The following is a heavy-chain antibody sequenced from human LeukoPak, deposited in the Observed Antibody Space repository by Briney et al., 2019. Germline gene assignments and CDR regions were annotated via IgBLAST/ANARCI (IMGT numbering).Heavy chain of an antibody. CDR3: ARARYESKSGIDY. D-gene: IGHD6-13*01. V-gene: IGHV1-69*04. CDR2: IIPILGIA. J-gene: IGHJ4*02. Sequence: SVKVSCEASGGTFSSYAISWVRQAPGQGLEWMGRIIPILGIANYAQKFQGRVTITADKSTSTAYMELSSLRSEDTAVYYCARARYESKSGIDYWGQGTLVTVSS. CDR1: GGTFSSYA.